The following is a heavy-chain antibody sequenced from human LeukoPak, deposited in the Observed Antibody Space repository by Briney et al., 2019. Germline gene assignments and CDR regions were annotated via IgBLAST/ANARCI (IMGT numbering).Heavy chain of an antibody. J-gene: IGHJ6*03. CDR3: AKTGYSSGWYGYYYYYMDV. CDR1: GYTFTGYY. Sequence: AASVTVSCKASGYTFTGYYMHWVRQAPGQGLEWMGWINPNSGGTNYAQKFQGRVTMTRDTSISTAYMELSRLRSDDTAVYYCAKTGYSSGWYGYYYYYMDVWGKGTTVTISS. CDR2: INPNSGGT. V-gene: IGHV1-2*02. D-gene: IGHD6-19*01.